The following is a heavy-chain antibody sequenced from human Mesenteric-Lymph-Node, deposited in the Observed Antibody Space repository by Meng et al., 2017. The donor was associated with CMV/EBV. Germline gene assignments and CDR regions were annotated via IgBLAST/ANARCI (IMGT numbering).Heavy chain of an antibody. D-gene: IGHD6-19*01. CDR1: GFTFSLYA. V-gene: IGHV3-23*01. Sequence: GESLKISCAGSGFTFSLYAMSWVRQAPGQGLEWVSAINGNGGSTYYADSVKGRFTISRDNSKNTLYVQMNSLRADDTAKYYCARVRYSTGWQFDFWGQGTLVTVSS. CDR2: INGNGGST. CDR3: ARVRYSTGWQFDF. J-gene: IGHJ4*02.